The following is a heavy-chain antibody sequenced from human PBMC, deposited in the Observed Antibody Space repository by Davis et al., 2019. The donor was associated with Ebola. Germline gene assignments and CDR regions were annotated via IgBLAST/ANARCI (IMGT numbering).Heavy chain of an antibody. Sequence: GESLKISCTDSGDDFPHYWIGWVRQTPGKGLEWMGVIFPRDSDTRYSPSFQGQVTISADKSTKTAFLQWSSLKASDTAMYYCASLRRTITGMDDSFDVWGQGTMVTVSS. CDR1: GDDFPHYW. J-gene: IGHJ3*01. CDR2: IFPRDSDT. D-gene: IGHD1-20*01. CDR3: ASLRRTITGMDDSFDV. V-gene: IGHV5-51*01.